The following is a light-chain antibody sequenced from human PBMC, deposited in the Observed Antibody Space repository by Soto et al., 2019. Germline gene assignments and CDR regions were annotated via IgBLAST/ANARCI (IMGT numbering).Light chain of an antibody. CDR3: QQRSNWPPIT. J-gene: IGKJ5*01. Sequence: EIVLTQSPGTLSLSPGKRATLSCRASQSVSSSYLAWYQQKPGQAPRLLIYDASNRATGIPARFSGGGSGTDFTLTIDNLEPEDFAIYYCQQRSNWPPITFGQGTRLEIK. CDR1: QSVSSSY. V-gene: IGKV3D-20*02. CDR2: DAS.